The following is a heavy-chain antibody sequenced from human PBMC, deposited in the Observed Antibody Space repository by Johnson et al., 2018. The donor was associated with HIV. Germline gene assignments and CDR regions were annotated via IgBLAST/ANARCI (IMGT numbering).Heavy chain of an antibody. V-gene: IGHV3-15*01. CDR2: IKSKTDGGTT. CDR3: TESGSYYPPDAFDI. Sequence: VQLVESGGGLVQPGRSLRLSCAASRFTFSNAWMSWVRQAPGTGLEWVGRIKSKTDGGTTDYAAPVKGRFTISRDDSNNTLYLQMNSLKTEDTAVYYCTESGSYYPPDAFDIWGQGTMVTVSS. CDR1: RFTFSNAW. J-gene: IGHJ3*02. D-gene: IGHD1-26*01.